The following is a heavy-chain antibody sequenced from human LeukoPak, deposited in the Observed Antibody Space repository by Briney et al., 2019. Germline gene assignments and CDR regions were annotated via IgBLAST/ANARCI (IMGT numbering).Heavy chain of an antibody. CDR1: GFPFSSYW. V-gene: IGHV3-7*03. J-gene: IGHJ4*02. Sequence: GGSLSLSCAASGFPFSSYWMAWVRQAPGKGLEWVASIKQDGSEKYYVDSVKGRFTISKDNSKNSLYLQMSSLRAEDTAMYYCAREDRSCYYYWGQGTLVTVSS. CDR2: IKQDGSEK. D-gene: IGHD2-15*01. CDR3: AREDRSCYYY.